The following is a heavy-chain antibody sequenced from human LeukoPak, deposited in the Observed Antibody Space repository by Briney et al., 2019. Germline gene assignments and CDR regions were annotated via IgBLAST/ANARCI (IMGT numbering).Heavy chain of an antibody. J-gene: IGHJ4*02. CDR3: AKDLYHDGSPYYGGIGH. D-gene: IGHD3-22*01. Sequence: PGGSLRLSCAASGFTFDDYAMHWVRQAPGKGLEWVSGISRNSKNIAYADSVKGRFTTSRDNAKNFLYLQMNSLRAEDTALYYCAKDLYHDGSPYYGGIGHWGQGTLVIVSS. V-gene: IGHV3-9*01. CDR1: GFTFDDYA. CDR2: ISRNSKNI.